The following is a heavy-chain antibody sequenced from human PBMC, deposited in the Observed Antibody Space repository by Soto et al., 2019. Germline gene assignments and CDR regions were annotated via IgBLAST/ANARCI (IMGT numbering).Heavy chain of an antibody. V-gene: IGHV4-30-4*01. CDR1: GGSISSGDYY. CDR3: AGYNYDSSGYEDYFDY. CDR2: IYYSGST. Sequence: QVQLQESGPGLVKPSQTLSLTCTVSGGSISSGDYYWSWIRQPPGKGLEWIGYIYYSGSTYYNPSLKSRVTISVDTSKNQFSLKLSSVTAADTAVYYCAGYNYDSSGYEDYFDYWGQGTLVTVSS. D-gene: IGHD3-22*01. J-gene: IGHJ4*02.